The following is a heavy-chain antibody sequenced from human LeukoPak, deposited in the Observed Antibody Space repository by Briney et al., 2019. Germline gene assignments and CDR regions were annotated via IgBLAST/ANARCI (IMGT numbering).Heavy chain of an antibody. J-gene: IGHJ4*02. V-gene: IGHV3-21*01. CDR3: ARPRGCSSTCSNFDY. CDR1: GFTFSSYW. D-gene: IGHD2-2*01. Sequence: GGSLRLSCAASGFTFSSYWMTWVRQAPGRGLEWVSSIRPSGDNTYYGDSVKGRFTISRDNAKNSLYLQMNSLRAEDTAVYYCARPRGCSSTCSNFDYWGQGTLVTVSS. CDR2: IRPSGDNT.